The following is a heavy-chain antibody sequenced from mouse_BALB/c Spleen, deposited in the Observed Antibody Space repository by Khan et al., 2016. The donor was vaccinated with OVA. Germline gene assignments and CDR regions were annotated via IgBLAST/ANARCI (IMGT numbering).Heavy chain of an antibody. D-gene: IGHD1-1*01. Sequence: EVQLQESGPSLVKPSQTLSLTCSVTGDSITSGYWNWIRQFPGNKLECMGYISYSGNTYYNPSLKSRISITREESKNQNYLQLNSVTTEDTATYYCACELRGFAYWGQGTLVTVSA. V-gene: IGHV3-8*02. J-gene: IGHJ3*01. CDR3: ACELRGFAY. CDR1: GDSITSGY. CDR2: ISYSGNT.